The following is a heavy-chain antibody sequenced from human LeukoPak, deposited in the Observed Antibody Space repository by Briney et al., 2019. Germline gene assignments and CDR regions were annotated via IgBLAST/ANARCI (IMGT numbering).Heavy chain of an antibody. CDR1: GLTVSTNY. J-gene: IGHJ4*02. CDR3: ARDPGYGDPQADY. D-gene: IGHD4-17*01. CDR2: IHSGGTT. Sequence: GGSLRLSCVASGLTVSTNYMSWVRQAPGKGLEWVSVIHSGGTTHYADSVKGRFTISRDISKNTVYLQMRALKGEDTAVYYCARDPGYGDPQADYRGQGTLVTVSS. V-gene: IGHV3-66*01.